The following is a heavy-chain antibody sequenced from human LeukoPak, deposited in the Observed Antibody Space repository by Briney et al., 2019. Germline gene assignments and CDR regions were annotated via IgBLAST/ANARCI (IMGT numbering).Heavy chain of an antibody. CDR1: GFTFSNYN. CDR2: ISSSSRYI. J-gene: IGHJ4*02. D-gene: IGHD3-10*01. CDR3: AKVGKITMVRGVIRHIDY. Sequence: GGSLRLSCAASGFTFSNYNMNWVRQAPGKGLEWVSVISSSSRYIYYADSVKGRFTISRDNAKNSLYLQMNSLRAEDTAVYYCAKVGKITMVRGVIRHIDYWGQGTLVTVSS. V-gene: IGHV3-21*06.